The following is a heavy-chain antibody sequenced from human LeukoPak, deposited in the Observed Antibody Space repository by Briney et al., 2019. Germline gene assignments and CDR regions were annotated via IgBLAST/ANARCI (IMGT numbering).Heavy chain of an antibody. CDR3: ARATRGYSSGPIDS. Sequence: SETLSLTCTVSGGSFSSYYWTWIRQPPGKGLERIGYIYDSGNTNYNPSLGSRVSISIDTSKNQFSLRLSSVTAADTAFYYCARATRGYSSGPIDSWGQGTLVTVSS. D-gene: IGHD2-15*01. CDR1: GGSFSSYY. J-gene: IGHJ4*02. V-gene: IGHV4-59*01. CDR2: IYDSGNT.